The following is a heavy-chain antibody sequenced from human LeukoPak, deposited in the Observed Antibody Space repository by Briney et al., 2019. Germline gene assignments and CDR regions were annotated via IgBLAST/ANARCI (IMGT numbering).Heavy chain of an antibody. V-gene: IGHV4-30-2*01. D-gene: IGHD2-2*01. J-gene: IGHJ5*02. CDR2: IYHSGST. Sequence: PSETLSLTCAVSGGSISSGGYSWSWIRQPPGKGLEWIGYIYHSGSTYYNPSLKSRVTISVDRSKNQFSLKLSSVTAADTAVYYCAREGSGCGSTSCYADNWFDPWGQGTLVTVSS. CDR3: AREGSGCGSTSCYADNWFDP. CDR1: GGSISSGGYS.